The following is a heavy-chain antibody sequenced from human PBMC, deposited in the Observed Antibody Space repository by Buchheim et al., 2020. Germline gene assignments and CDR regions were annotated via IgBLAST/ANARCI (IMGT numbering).Heavy chain of an antibody. Sequence: QVQLVESGGGVVQPGRSLRLSCAASGFTFSSYGMHWVRQAPGKGLEWVAVIWYDGSNKYYADSVKGRFTISRENFKNTLYLQMNSLRAEDTAVYYCASSYSGFQPGDYWGQGTL. V-gene: IGHV3-33*01. D-gene: IGHD5-12*01. CDR1: GFTFSSYG. CDR2: IWYDGSNK. J-gene: IGHJ4*02. CDR3: ASSYSGFQPGDY.